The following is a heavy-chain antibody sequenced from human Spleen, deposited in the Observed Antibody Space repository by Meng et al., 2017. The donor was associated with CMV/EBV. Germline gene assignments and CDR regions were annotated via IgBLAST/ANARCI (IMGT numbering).Heavy chain of an antibody. Sequence: GGSLRLSCAASGFNFDSFGMTWVRQAPGKGLEWVSAISGSAGSTYYADSVKGRFTISRDNSKNTLYLQMNSLRAEDTAVYYCAKDKGCGTSTNCYRGGTDYWGQGTLVTVSS. CDR1: GFNFDSFG. D-gene: IGHD2-2*02. V-gene: IGHV3-23*01. J-gene: IGHJ4*02. CDR3: AKDKGCGTSTNCYRGGTDY. CDR2: ISGSAGST.